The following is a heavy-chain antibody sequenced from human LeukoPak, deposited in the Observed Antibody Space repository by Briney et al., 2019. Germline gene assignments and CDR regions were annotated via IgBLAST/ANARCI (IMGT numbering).Heavy chain of an antibody. Sequence: PSETLSLTCTVSGGSIRGAYWSWIRQPAGKGLECIGRIHTSGSTKYNPSLKSRISMSVDTSENQISLKLSSITAADTAVYYCARDTGYFGSGGFDYWGQGTLVTVSS. CDR2: IHTSGST. J-gene: IGHJ4*02. CDR3: ARDTGYFGSGGFDY. CDR1: GGSIRGAY. V-gene: IGHV4-4*07. D-gene: IGHD3-10*01.